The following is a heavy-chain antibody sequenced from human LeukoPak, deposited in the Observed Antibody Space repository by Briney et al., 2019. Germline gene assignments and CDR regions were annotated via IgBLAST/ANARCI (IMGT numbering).Heavy chain of an antibody. J-gene: IGHJ6*02. Sequence: ASVKVSCKVSGYTLTELSMHWVRQAPGKGLEWMGGFDPEDGETIYAQKFQGRVTMTEDTSTDTAYMELSSLRSEDTAVYYCATGNCRGGSCYRANTYYYGMDVWGQGPTVTVSS. CDR1: GYTLTELS. CDR2: FDPEDGET. D-gene: IGHD2-15*01. V-gene: IGHV1-24*01. CDR3: ATGNCRGGSCYRANTYYYGMDV.